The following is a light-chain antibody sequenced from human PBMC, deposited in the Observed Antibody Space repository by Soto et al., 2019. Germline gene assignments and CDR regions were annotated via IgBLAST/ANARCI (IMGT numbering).Light chain of an antibody. J-gene: IGKJ1*01. CDR2: DAS. CDR1: QTISKW. Sequence: DIQMTQSPSTLSASVGDRVTITCRASQTISKWLVWYQQKPGKAPKVLIFDASILASGVPSRFSGSGYGTEFTLTISSLQPDDFATYYCQQYNGYSTWTFGQGTKV. V-gene: IGKV1-5*01. CDR3: QQYNGYSTWT.